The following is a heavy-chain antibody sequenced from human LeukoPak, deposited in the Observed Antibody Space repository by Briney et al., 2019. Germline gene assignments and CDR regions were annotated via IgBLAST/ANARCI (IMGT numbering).Heavy chain of an antibody. D-gene: IGHD3-22*01. CDR1: GGSISSYY. CDR2: IYYSGST. J-gene: IGHJ4*02. V-gene: IGHV4-59*01. Sequence: SSETLSLTCTVSGGSISSYYWSWIRQPPGKGLEWIGYIYYSGSTNYNPSLKSRVTISVDTSKNQFSLKLDSVTAADTAVYYCAGGGDSGGYYYPMFDYWGQGTLVTVSS. CDR3: AGGGDSGGYYYPMFDY.